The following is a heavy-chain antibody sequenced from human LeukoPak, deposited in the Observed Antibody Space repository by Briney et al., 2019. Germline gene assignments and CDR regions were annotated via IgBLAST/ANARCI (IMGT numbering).Heavy chain of an antibody. CDR3: ARDHGLYYYYGMDV. V-gene: IGHV3-23*01. D-gene: IGHD3-10*01. CDR2: ISGSGGST. J-gene: IGHJ6*02. CDR1: GFTFSSYA. Sequence: GGSLRLSCAASGFTFSSYAMSWVRQAQGKGLEWVSAISGSGGSTYYADSVKGRFTISRDNSKNTLYLQMNSLRAEDTAVYYCARDHGLYYYYGMDVWGQGTTVTVSS.